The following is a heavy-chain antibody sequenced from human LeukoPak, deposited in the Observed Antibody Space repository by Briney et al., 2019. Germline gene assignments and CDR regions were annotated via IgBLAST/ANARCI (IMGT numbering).Heavy chain of an antibody. CDR1: GGSIGSSNYY. V-gene: IGHV4-39*07. CDR3: ARGSDWNLWYGWFDP. D-gene: IGHD1-7*01. Sequence: PSETLSLTCTVSGGSIGSSNYYWGWIRQPPGEGLEWIGNIYYNGNTYYRSSLKSRVTISIDTSKNQFSLKLSSVTAADTAVYYCARGSDWNLWYGWFDPWGQGTLVTVSS. J-gene: IGHJ5*02. CDR2: IYYNGNT.